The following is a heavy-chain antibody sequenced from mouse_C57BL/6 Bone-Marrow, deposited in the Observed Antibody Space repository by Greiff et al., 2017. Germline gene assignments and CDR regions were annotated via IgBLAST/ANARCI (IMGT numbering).Heavy chain of an antibody. V-gene: IGHV1-74*01. Sequence: QVQLKQPGAELVKPGASVKVSCKASGYTFTSYWMHWVKQRPGQGLEWIGRIHPSDSDTNYNQKFKGKATLTVDKSSSTAYMQLSSLTSEDSAVYYCAISHYGSSSWFAYWGQGTLVTVSA. D-gene: IGHD1-1*01. J-gene: IGHJ3*01. CDR3: AISHYGSSSWFAY. CDR2: IHPSDSDT. CDR1: GYTFTSYW.